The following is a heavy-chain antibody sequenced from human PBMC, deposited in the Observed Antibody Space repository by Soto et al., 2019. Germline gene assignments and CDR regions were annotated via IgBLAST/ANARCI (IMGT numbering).Heavy chain of an antibody. CDR2: ISAYNGNT. CDR3: ARDPIPYCSSTSCYTEYFQH. D-gene: IGHD2-2*02. J-gene: IGHJ1*01. V-gene: IGHV1-18*01. CDR1: GYTFTSYG. Sequence: ASVKVSCKASGYTFTSYGISWVRQVPGQGLEWMGWISAYNGNTNYAQKLQGRVTMTTDTSTSTAYMELRSLRSDDTAVYYCARDPIPYCSSTSCYTEYFQHWGQGTLVTVSS.